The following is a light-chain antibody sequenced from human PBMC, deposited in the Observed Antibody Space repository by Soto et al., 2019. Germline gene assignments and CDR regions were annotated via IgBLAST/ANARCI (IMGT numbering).Light chain of an antibody. CDR2: DAS. J-gene: IGKJ5*01. CDR1: QSVSSY. Sequence: EIVLTQSPATLSLSPGDRAALSCRASQSVSSYLAWYQQKPGQAPRLLTYDASNRATDIPARFSGSGSGTDFTLSISSLEPEDFAVYYCQQRSSWITFGQGTRLEIK. V-gene: IGKV3-11*01. CDR3: QQRSSWIT.